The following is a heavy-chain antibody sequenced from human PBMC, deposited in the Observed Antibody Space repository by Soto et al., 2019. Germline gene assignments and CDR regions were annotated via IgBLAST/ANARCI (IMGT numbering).Heavy chain of an antibody. CDR3: VRGGVY. Sequence: GGSLRLSCGASGFTFSNYDMNWVRQAPGKGLEWVSYISSSGSTMYYADSVKGRFTISRDNAKNSLYLQMNSLKVEDTAVYYCVRGGVYWGQGTLVTVSS. CDR1: GFTFSNYD. J-gene: IGHJ4*02. D-gene: IGHD2-8*01. CDR2: ISSSGSTM. V-gene: IGHV3-48*03.